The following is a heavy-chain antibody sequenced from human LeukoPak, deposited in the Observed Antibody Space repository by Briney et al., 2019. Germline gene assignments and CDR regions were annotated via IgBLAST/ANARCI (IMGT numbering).Heavy chain of an antibody. CDR1: AGSISSGSYY. Sequence: SQTLSLTCTVSAGSISSGSYYWSWIREPAGKGLEWIGRIYTSGSTNSNPSLKRRVTISVDTSKNQFSLKLSSVTAASTVVYYCTTDLPSASDFLIGITTWYEHWGQGTLVTVSS. D-gene: IGHD3-3*01. CDR3: TTDLPSASDFLIGITTWYEH. CDR2: IYTSGST. V-gene: IGHV4-61*02. J-gene: IGHJ5*02.